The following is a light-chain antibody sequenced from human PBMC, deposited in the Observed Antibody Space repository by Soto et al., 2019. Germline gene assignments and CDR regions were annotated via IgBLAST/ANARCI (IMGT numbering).Light chain of an antibody. CDR1: SSNIGAGSD. CDR2: GNN. Sequence: VLTQPPSVSGAPGQRVTISCTGSSSNIGAGSDVHWYQQLPGTAPKLLISGNNNRPSGVPDRFSGSKSGTSASLAITGLQAEDEADYYCQSYDSSLSDMVFGGGTKVTVL. J-gene: IGLJ2*01. V-gene: IGLV1-40*01. CDR3: QSYDSSLSDMV.